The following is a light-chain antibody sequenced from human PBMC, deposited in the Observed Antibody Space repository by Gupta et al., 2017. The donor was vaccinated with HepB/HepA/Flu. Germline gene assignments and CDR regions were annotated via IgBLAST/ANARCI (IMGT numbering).Light chain of an antibody. CDR1: QDISNY. J-gene: IGKJ3*01. V-gene: IGKV1-33*01. Sequence: DIQMTQSPSSLSASVGDRVTITCQASQDISNYLNWYQQKPGKAPKLLIYDASNLETGVPSRFSGSGSGTDFTFTTSSLQPEDIATYYCQQDDNLPLTFGHGTKVDIK. CDR3: QQDDNLPLT. CDR2: DAS.